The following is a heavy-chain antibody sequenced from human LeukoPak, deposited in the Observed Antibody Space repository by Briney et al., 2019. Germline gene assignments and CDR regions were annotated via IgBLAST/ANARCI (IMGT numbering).Heavy chain of an antibody. V-gene: IGHV3-66*02. CDR1: GFTVSSNY. CDR3: AREVGPYDSSGSFDY. CDR2: IYSGGST. Sequence: PGGSLRLSCAASGFTVSSNYMSWVRQAPGKGLEWVSVIYSGGSTYYADSVKGRFTISRDNSKNTLYLQMNSLRAEDTAVYYCAREVGPYDSSGSFDYWGQGTRVTVSS. J-gene: IGHJ4*02. D-gene: IGHD3-22*01.